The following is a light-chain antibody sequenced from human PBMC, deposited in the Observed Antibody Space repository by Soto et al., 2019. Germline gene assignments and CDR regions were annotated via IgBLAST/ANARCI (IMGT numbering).Light chain of an antibody. V-gene: IGKV3-20*01. J-gene: IGKJ1*01. CDR1: QSVSESY. Sequence: EILLTQSPGTLSLSPGERATLSCRASQSVSESYLAWYQQKPGQAPRLLIYGASSRATGIPDRFSGSGSVTDFTLTISRLEPEDVAVYYCQQYGSSPWTFGQGTKVEIK. CDR3: QQYGSSPWT. CDR2: GAS.